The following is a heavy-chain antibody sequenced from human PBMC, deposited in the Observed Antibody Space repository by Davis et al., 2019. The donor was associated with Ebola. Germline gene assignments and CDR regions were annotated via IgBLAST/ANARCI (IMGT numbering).Heavy chain of an antibody. V-gene: IGHV3-74*01. J-gene: IGHJ6*02. D-gene: IGHD3-10*01. CDR1: RVTSTTNW. Sequence: HTGGSLRLSCAASRVTSTTNWIHWVRQAPGKGLVWVSRINPDGTKTGYADSVRGRFTISRDNAKDTLYLQMNSLGVEDTAVYYCARGGGGLDVWGQGTTVTVSS. CDR3: ARGGGGLDV. CDR2: INPDGTKT.